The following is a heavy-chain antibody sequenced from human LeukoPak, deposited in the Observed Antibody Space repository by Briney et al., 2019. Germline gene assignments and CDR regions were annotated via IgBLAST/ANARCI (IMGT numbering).Heavy chain of an antibody. J-gene: IGHJ5*02. D-gene: IGHD6-19*01. Sequence: TPSETLSLTCTVSGGSISTSYYWGWIRQPPGKGLEWIGTIYYTGSTSYNPSLKSRVTISVDTSKNQFSLKLSSVTAADTAVYHCARAWPVAGAGFLKDNWFDPWGQGTLVTVSA. CDR1: GGSISTSYY. V-gene: IGHV4-39*01. CDR3: ARAWPVAGAGFLKDNWFDP. CDR2: IYYTGST.